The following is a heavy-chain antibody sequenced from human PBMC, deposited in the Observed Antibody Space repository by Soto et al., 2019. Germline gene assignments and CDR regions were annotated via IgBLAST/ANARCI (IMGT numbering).Heavy chain of an antibody. V-gene: IGHV4-30-2*01. CDR2: IYHSGST. J-gene: IGHJ5*02. Sequence: SETLSLTCAVSGGSISSGGYSWSWIRQPPGKGLEWIGYIYHSGSTYYNPSLKSRVTISVDRSKNQFSLKLSSVTAADTAVYYCARGNRFDPWGQGTLVTVS. CDR3: ARGNRFDP. CDR1: GGSISSGGYS.